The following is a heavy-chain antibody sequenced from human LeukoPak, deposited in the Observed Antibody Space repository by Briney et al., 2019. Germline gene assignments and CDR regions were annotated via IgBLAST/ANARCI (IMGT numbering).Heavy chain of an antibody. J-gene: IGHJ4*02. CDR3: ARGRIAAAITFDY. CDR2: ISSSSSYI. D-gene: IGHD6-13*01. V-gene: IGHV3-21*01. CDR1: GFTFSSYS. Sequence: GGSLRLSCAASGFTFSSYSMNWVRQAPGKGLAWVSSISSSSSYIYYADSVKGRFTISRDNAKNSLYLQMNSLRAEDTAVYYCARGRIAAAITFDYWGQGTLVTVSS.